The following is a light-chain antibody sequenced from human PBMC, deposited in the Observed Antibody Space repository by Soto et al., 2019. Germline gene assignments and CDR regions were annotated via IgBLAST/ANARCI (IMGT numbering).Light chain of an antibody. CDR3: QQTHSTPVT. CDR1: QAINTY. Sequence: EIQLTQSPASLSASIGDTVTITCWASQAINTYLNWYQQKPGEAPKLLIYAATSVQSGVPSRFSGSGSGTDFTLTISSLHPEDFATYDCQQTHSTPVTFGQGTRLDVK. V-gene: IGKV1-39*01. J-gene: IGKJ5*01. CDR2: AAT.